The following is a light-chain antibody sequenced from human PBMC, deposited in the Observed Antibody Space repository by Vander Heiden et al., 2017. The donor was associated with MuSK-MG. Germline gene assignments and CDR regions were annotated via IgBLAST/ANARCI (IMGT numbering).Light chain of an antibody. J-gene: IGKJ4*01. V-gene: IGKV3-15*01. Sequence: EIVMTQSPATLSVSPGERATLSCRASQSVRSNLAWYQQKPGQAPRLLIYGASTRATGIPARFSGSGSGTEFTLTISSLQSEDFAVYYCQQYNNWPPLTFGGGTKVXIK. CDR1: QSVRSN. CDR3: QQYNNWPPLT. CDR2: GAS.